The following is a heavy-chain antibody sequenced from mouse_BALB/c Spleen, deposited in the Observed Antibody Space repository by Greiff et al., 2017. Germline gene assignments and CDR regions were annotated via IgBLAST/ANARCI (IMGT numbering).Heavy chain of an antibody. Sequence: ESGPGLVKPSQSLSLTCSVTGYSITSGYYWNWIRQFPGNKLEWMGYISYDGSNNYNPSLKNRISITRDTSKNQFFLKLNSVTTEDTATYYCARGFYGYDGAMDYWGQGTSVTVSS. V-gene: IGHV3-6*02. CDR2: ISYDGSN. J-gene: IGHJ4*01. CDR3: ARGFYGYDGAMDY. D-gene: IGHD2-2*01. CDR1: GYSITSGYY.